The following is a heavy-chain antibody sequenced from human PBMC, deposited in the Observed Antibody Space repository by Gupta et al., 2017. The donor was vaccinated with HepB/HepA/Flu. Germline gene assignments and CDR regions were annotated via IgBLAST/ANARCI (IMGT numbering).Heavy chain of an antibody. CDR2: IWYDGSNK. CDR3: ARREIVVRGHYYYYYYMDV. CDR1: GFTFSSYG. V-gene: IGHV3-33*01. Sequence: QVQLVESGGGVVQPGRSLRLSCAASGFTFSSYGMHWVRQAPGKGLEWVAVIWYDGSNKYYADSVKGRFTISRDNSKNTLYLQMNSLRAEDTAVYYCARREIVVRGHYYYYYYMDVWGKGTTVTVSS. J-gene: IGHJ6*03. D-gene: IGHD3-22*01.